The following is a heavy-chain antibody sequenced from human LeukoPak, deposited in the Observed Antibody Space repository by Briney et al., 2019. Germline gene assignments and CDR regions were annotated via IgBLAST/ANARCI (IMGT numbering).Heavy chain of an antibody. V-gene: IGHV3-20*04. CDR3: ARDVSWGTSYFDY. J-gene: IGHJ4*02. Sequence: GGSLRLSCIASGFTFDDHGMRWVRQAPGKGLEWVSNINWKGGSTGYVDSVKGRFTISTDNGKDSLYLQMNSLRVEDTAFYYCARDVSWGTSYFDYWGQGILVTVSS. CDR2: INWKGGST. CDR1: GFTFDDHG. D-gene: IGHD1-1*01.